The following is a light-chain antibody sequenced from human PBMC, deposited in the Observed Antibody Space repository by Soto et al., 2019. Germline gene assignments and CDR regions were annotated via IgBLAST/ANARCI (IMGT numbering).Light chain of an antibody. CDR1: QSVSSN. CDR3: QQYNDGLT. V-gene: IGKV3-15*01. J-gene: IGKJ4*01. CDR2: DAS. Sequence: EIVMTQSPATLSVSPGERATLSCRARQSVSSNLAWYHQKPGQAPRLIIYDASTRATGIPARLSGSGSGTEFTLTISSLQSEDFAVYYCQQYNDGLTFGGGTKVEIK.